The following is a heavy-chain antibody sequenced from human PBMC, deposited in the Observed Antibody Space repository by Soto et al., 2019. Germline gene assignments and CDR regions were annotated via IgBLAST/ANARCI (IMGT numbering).Heavy chain of an antibody. Sequence: QVQLVESGGGVVQPGRSLRLSCAASGFTFSSYGMHWVRQAPGKGLEWVAVISYDGSNKYYADSVKGRFTISRDNSKNTRYLQMNSLRAEDTAVYYCAKDHFGDNMIVGDYWGQGTLVTVSS. D-gene: IGHD3-22*01. CDR2: ISYDGSNK. CDR1: GFTFSSYG. J-gene: IGHJ4*02. V-gene: IGHV3-30*18. CDR3: AKDHFGDNMIVGDY.